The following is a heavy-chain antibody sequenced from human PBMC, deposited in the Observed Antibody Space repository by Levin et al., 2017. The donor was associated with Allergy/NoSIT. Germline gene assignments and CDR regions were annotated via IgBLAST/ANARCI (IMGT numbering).Heavy chain of an antibody. D-gene: IGHD2/OR15-2a*01. J-gene: IGHJ3*01. Sequence: ASQTLSLTCTVSGASLSGPYWSWVRQPPGKGLEWIGYVYDSGNTKYNPSLQSRVTISAATSDNQFSLKLTSVTAADTAMYFCARDLLLDAFDVWGQGTMVTVSS. CDR1: GASLSGPY. CDR3: ARDLLLDAFDV. CDR2: VYDSGNT. V-gene: IGHV4-59*11.